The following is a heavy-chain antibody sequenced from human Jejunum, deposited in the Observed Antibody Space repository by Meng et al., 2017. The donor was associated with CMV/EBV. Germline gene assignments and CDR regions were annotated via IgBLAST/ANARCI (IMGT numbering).Heavy chain of an antibody. Sequence: SGFSFSSYAMSWVRQAPGKGLEWLSTISSSGGSTYYADSVKGRFTISRDNSKNTLYLQMNSLRAEDTAVYYCAKDDRGSMGTTGTLDYWGQGTLVTVSS. CDR2: ISSSGGST. V-gene: IGHV3-23*01. CDR1: GFSFSSYA. J-gene: IGHJ4*02. CDR3: AKDDRGSMGTTGTLDY. D-gene: IGHD1-7*01.